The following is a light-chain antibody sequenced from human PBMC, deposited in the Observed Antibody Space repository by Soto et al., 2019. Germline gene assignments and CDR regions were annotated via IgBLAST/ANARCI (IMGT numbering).Light chain of an antibody. CDR3: QPSYSTPWT. Sequence: DIQMTQSPSSLSASVGDRVTITCRASQSISSYLNWYQQKPGKAPKLLIYAASSLQSVVPSRFSGSGSGTDFTLTISSLQPEDFAPYYCQPSYSTPWTFGQGNTVEIK. V-gene: IGKV1-39*01. J-gene: IGKJ1*01. CDR1: QSISSY. CDR2: AAS.